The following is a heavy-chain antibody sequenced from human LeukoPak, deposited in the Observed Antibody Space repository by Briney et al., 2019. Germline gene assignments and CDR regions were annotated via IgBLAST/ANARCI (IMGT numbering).Heavy chain of an antibody. Sequence: GGSLRLSCAASGFTFSTSSMNWVRQAPGKGLEWVSYISTSGTTYYADSVEGRFTISRDNAKNSLYLQMHSLRAEDTAVYCALIQAADLDYWGQGTLVTVSS. CDR3: ALIQAADLDY. D-gene: IGHD6-13*01. J-gene: IGHJ4*02. CDR2: ISTSGTT. V-gene: IGHV3-48*04. CDR1: GFTFSTSS.